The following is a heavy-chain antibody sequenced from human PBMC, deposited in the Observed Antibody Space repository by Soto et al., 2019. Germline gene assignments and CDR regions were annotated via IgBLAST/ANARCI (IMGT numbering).Heavy chain of an antibody. V-gene: IGHV4-61*01. J-gene: IGHJ4*02. CDR2: IYYSGST. Sequence: QVQLQESGPGLVKPSETLSLTCTVSGGSVSSGSYFWSWIRQPPGKGLEWIGYIYYSGSTNYNPSLKSRVTISVDTSKNQFSLKLGSVTAADTAVYYCARGSFIVVVDYWGQGTLVTVSS. D-gene: IGHD3-22*01. CDR1: GGSVSSGSYF. CDR3: ARGSFIVVVDY.